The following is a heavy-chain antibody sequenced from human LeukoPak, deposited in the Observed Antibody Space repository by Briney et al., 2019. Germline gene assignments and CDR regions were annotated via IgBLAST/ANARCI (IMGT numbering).Heavy chain of an antibody. CDR3: ARDGRSSFSAPVDY. CDR2: ISAYNGNT. V-gene: IGHV1-18*01. Sequence: ASVKVSCKASGYTFTSYGISWVRQAPGQGLEWMGWISAYNGNTNYAQKLQGRVTMTTDTSTSTAYMELRSLRSDNTAVYYCARDGRSSFSAPVDYWGQGTLVTVSS. J-gene: IGHJ4*02. CDR1: GYTFTSYG. D-gene: IGHD2-15*01.